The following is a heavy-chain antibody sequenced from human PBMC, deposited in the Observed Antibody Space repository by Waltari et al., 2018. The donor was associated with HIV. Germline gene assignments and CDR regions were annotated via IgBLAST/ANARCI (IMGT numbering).Heavy chain of an antibody. CDR2: INAGNGHT. CDR1: GYIFTTYS. V-gene: IGHV1-3*01. D-gene: IGHD3-10*01. J-gene: IGHJ5*02. CDR3: ARDVDRGRGNWFDP. Sequence: QVQLVQSGAEGKSPGGSVKVACRTSGYIFTTYSMHWVRQAPGQRLEWMGWINAGNGHTKYSQQFQDRVTISRDTSASTVYMELISLRSEDTAVYYCARDVDRGRGNWFDPWGQGTLVTVSS.